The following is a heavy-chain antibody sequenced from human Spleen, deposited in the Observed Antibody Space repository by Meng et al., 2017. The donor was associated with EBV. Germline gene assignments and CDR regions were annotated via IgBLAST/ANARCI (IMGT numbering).Heavy chain of an antibody. CDR3: TRDVAVSDDY. D-gene: IGHD6-19*01. V-gene: IGHV3-74*01. CDR2: INEDVTST. Sequence: LWEAGGGLDTPSGTFDISGGASAFTLRGYVIIWVLQAPGKETLGWTRINEDVTSTDYAEYVKGRFTISRDNAKNTLYLQMINLRAEDTAVYYCTRDVAVSDDYWGRGTLVTVSS. CDR1: AFTLRGYV. J-gene: IGHJ4*02.